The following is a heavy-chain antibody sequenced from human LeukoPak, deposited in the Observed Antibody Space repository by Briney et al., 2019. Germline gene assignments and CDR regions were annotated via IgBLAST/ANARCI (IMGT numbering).Heavy chain of an antibody. V-gene: IGHV3-43*01. Sequence: GGSLRLSCAASGFTFDDYTIHWVRQAPGKGLEWVSLISWDGGTTYYADSVKGRFTISRDNSKKSLFLQMNSLRTEDTALYYCAKDMSKGLWFGELLSPYYYYGMDVWGQGTTVTVSS. D-gene: IGHD3-10*01. CDR3: AKDMSKGLWFGELLSPYYYYGMDV. J-gene: IGHJ6*02. CDR2: ISWDGGTT. CDR1: GFTFDDYT.